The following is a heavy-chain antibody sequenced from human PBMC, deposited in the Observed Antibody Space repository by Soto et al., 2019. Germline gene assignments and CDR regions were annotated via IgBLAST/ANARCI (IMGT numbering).Heavy chain of an antibody. CDR3: AHRLSRTPASGSGSWGPYYFDY. D-gene: IGHD3-10*01. Sequence: SGPTLVNPTQTLTLTCTFSGFSLSTSGIGVGWIRQPPGKALEWLALIYWDDDKRYSPSLKSRLTITKDTSKNQVVLTVTNMDPADTATYYCAHRLSRTPASGSGSWGPYYFDYWGQGTLVTVSS. CDR1: GFSLSTSGIG. J-gene: IGHJ4*02. CDR2: IYWDDDK. V-gene: IGHV2-5*02.